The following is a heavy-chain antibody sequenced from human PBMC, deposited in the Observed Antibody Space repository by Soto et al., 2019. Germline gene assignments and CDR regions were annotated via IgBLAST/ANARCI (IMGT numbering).Heavy chain of an antibody. J-gene: IGHJ6*03. CDR3: ARSHIVVVVAATLDYYMDV. Sequence: SETLSLTCTVSGGSISSYYWSWIRQPPGKGLEWIGYIYYSGSTNYNPSLKSRVTISVDTSKNQFSLKLSSVTAADTAVYYCARSHIVVVVAATLDYYMDVWGKGTTVTVSS. CDR1: GGSISSYY. V-gene: IGHV4-59*01. D-gene: IGHD2-15*01. CDR2: IYYSGST.